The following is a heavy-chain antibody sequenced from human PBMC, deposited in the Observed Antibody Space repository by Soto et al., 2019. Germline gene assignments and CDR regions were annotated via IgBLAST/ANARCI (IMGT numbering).Heavy chain of an antibody. D-gene: IGHD3-10*01. Sequence: QPGGSLRLSCTTSGFNFGDYAMIWLRQAPGKGLEWLVFIRSKASGGTAEYAASVKDRFTILRDDSEGIAYLQMNSLKTEDTAVYYCTRDKFGERAFDYWGQGALVTVSS. CDR1: GFNFGDYA. J-gene: IGHJ4*02. CDR3: TRDKFGERAFDY. V-gene: IGHV3-49*03. CDR2: IRSKASGGTA.